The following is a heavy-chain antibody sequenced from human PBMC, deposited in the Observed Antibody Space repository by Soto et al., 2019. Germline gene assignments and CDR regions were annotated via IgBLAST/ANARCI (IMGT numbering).Heavy chain of an antibody. Sequence: VGSLRLSCAASEFTFSSYGMSCVRQAPGKGLEWVSGISGSGDRTFYAESVSGRFTISRDNSRNKVYLQMNSLRGDDAAVYYCAKGPYDNNTTSFKYYGMHVWGQGTPDNVS. CDR1: EFTFSSYG. D-gene: IGHD3-22*01. V-gene: IGHV3-23*01. CDR2: ISGSGDRT. CDR3: AKGPYDNNTTSFKYYGMHV. J-gene: IGHJ6*01.